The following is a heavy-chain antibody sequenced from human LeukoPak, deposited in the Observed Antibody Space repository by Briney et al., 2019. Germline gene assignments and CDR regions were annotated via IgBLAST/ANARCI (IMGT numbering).Heavy chain of an antibody. CDR2: IYPGDSDT. D-gene: IGHD2-2*01. CDR1: GYIFSTYW. J-gene: IGHJ4*02. CDR3: TRRSSRPYFDY. V-gene: IGHV5-51*01. Sequence: GESLKISCKASGYIFSTYWIGWVRQMPGKGLEWMGIIYPGDSDTRYSPSFQGQVTISADKSINTAYLQWSSLKASDTAIYYCTRRSSRPYFDYWGQGTLVTVSS.